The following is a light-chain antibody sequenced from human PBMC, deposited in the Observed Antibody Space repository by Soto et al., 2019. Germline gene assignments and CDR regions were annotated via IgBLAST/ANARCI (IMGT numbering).Light chain of an antibody. CDR2: DDN. J-gene: IGLJ1*01. CDR3: GSWDSRLSAYV. Sequence: QSVLTQPPSVSAAPGQKVTISCSGSSSNIGGNSVSWYQQLPGTAPKLLIYDDNKRPSGIPDRFSGSKSGTSATLGITGFQTGDEADYYWGSWDSRLSAYVFGTGTKATVL. CDR1: SSNIGGNS. V-gene: IGLV1-51*01.